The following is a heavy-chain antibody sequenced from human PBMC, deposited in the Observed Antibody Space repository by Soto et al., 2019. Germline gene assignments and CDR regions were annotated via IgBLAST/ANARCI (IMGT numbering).Heavy chain of an antibody. Sequence: SLRLSCETPGFIFRKYWVKWVRPAPEKGLVWVSHIIPDGTTTTYADSVKGRFTISRDNAKNTLYLQMNSLRAEDTAVYYCGKSSGDFWSGNYYYYYMDVWGKGTTVTVSS. CDR3: GKSSGDFWSGNYYYYYMDV. CDR1: GFIFRKYW. D-gene: IGHD3-3*01. V-gene: IGHV3-74*03. J-gene: IGHJ6*03. CDR2: IIPDGTTT.